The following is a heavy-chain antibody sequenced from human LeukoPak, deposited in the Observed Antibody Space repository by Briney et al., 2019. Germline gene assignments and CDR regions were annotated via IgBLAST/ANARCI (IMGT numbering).Heavy chain of an antibody. CDR2: ISYDGSNK. J-gene: IGHJ4*02. D-gene: IGHD3-10*01. CDR1: RFTFSSYG. Sequence: GGSLRLSCAASRFTFSSYGMHWVRQAPGKGLEWVAVISYDGSNKYNADSVKGRFTISRDNSKNTLYLQMNSLRAEDTAVYYCAKSFRGYYGSGSSDYWGQGTLVTVSS. CDR3: AKSFRGYYGSGSSDY. V-gene: IGHV3-30*18.